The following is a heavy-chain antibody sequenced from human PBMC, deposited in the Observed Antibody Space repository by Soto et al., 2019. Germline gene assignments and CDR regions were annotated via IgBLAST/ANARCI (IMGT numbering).Heavy chain of an antibody. J-gene: IGHJ5*02. V-gene: IGHV1-46*01. CDR2: INPSYGRT. D-gene: IGHD6-13*01. Sequence: ASVKVSCKASGYTFTSYYLHWVGQAPGQGLEWMGIINPSYGRTSYAQKFQGRVTMTRDTSKSAVHMELSSLRSHDTGVYYCARQAAVQSRGPIWFDPWGQGNLGT. CDR3: ARQAAVQSRGPIWFDP. CDR1: GYTFTSYY.